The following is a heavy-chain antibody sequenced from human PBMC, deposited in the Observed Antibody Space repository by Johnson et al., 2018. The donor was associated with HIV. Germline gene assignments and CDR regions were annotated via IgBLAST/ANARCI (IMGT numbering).Heavy chain of an antibody. CDR2: ISGSGGST. J-gene: IGHJ3*02. CDR3: AKLFRGDWGFDAFDI. Sequence: EVQLVESGGGLVQPGGSLRLSCAASGFTFSSYAMSWVRQAPGKGLEWVSAISGSGGSTYYADSVKGRFTISRDNSKSIAYLQMNNGTTEDTALYYCAKLFRGDWGFDAFDIWGQGTMVTVSS. CDR1: GFTFSSYA. D-gene: IGHD7-27*01. V-gene: IGHV3-23*04.